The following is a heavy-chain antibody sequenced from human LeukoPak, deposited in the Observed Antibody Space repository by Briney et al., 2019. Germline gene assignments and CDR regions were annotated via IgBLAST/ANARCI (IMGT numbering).Heavy chain of an antibody. D-gene: IGHD6-13*01. CDR3: AKAHSISWPYAFDS. CDR1: GFTFSNYA. V-gene: IGHV3-23*01. J-gene: IGHJ4*02. CDR2: ISGNGGRT. Sequence: GGSLRLSCAASGFTFSNYAMAWVRQAPGKGLEWVSAISGNGGRTYSADSVQGRFTISRDNSKNTVYLQMDNLRAEDSAMYYCAKAHSISWPYAFDSWGRGTLVTVSS.